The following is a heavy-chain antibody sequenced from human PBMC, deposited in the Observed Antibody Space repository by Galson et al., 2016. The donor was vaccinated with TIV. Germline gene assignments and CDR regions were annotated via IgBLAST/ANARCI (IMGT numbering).Heavy chain of an antibody. J-gene: IGHJ6*02. D-gene: IGHD5-18*01. V-gene: IGHV1-69*13. Sequence: SVKVSCKASGDTFSTYPFNWVRQAPGQGLEWVGGFTPLFGTANYAQKFQGRVTITADESTSTLYMEVSSLRSEDTAVYYCAKDRNTAMDTYHYYYGMDVWGQGTTVIVSS. CDR2: FTPLFGTA. CDR1: GDTFSTYP. CDR3: AKDRNTAMDTYHYYYGMDV.